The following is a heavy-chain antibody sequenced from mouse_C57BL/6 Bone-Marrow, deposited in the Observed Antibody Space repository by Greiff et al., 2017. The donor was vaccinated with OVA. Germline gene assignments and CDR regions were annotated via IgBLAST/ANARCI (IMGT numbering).Heavy chain of an antibody. CDR2: INPNNGGT. D-gene: IGHD1-1*01. V-gene: IGHV1-22*01. CDR3: ARSPDYYGSSPHYYAMDY. Sequence: VQLQQSGPELVKPGASVKMSCKASGYTFTDYNMHWVKQSHGKSLEWIGYINPNNGGTSYNQKFKGKATLTVNKSSSTAYMELCSLTSEDSAVYYCARSPDYYGSSPHYYAMDYWGQGTSVTVSS. J-gene: IGHJ4*01. CDR1: GYTFTDYN.